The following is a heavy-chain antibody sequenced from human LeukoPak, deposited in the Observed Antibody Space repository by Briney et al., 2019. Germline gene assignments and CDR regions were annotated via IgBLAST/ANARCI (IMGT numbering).Heavy chain of an antibody. D-gene: IGHD3-22*01. CDR2: ISGSGGST. CDR3: AKVVTMIVVVSNFDY. J-gene: IGHJ4*02. V-gene: IGHV3-23*01. Sequence: PGGSLRLSCAASGFTFSSYAMSGVRQAPGKGLEWVSAISGSGGSTYYADSVKGRFTISRDNSKNTLYLQMNSLRAEDTAVYYCAKVVTMIVVVSNFDYWGQGTLVTVSS. CDR1: GFTFSSYA.